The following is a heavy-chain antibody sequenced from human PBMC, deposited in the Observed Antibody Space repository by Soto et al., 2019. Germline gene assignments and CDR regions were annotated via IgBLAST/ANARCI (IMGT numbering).Heavy chain of an antibody. D-gene: IGHD3-22*01. Sequence: SVKVSCKASGGTFSSYAISWVRQAPGQGLEWMGGIIPIFGTANYAQKFQGRVTITADESTSTAYMELSSLRSEDTAVYYCARDSHPYYYDSSGARLSGAFDIWGQGTMVTVSS. CDR2: IIPIFGTA. J-gene: IGHJ3*02. V-gene: IGHV1-69*13. CDR3: ARDSHPYYYDSSGARLSGAFDI. CDR1: GGTFSSYA.